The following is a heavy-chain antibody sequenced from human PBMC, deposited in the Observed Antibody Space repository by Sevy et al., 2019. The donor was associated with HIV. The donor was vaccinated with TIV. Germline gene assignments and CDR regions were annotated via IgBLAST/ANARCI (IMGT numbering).Heavy chain of an antibody. D-gene: IGHD2-8*01. CDR2: ISYDGNNR. CDR3: ARVAVEYCTNDCYHRFDH. J-gene: IGHJ4*02. Sequence: GGSLRLSCVASGFTFPIYSVVWVRRASGKGLEWLTLISYDGNNRYYADSVKGRFTISRDNSNNILYLQMTSLRVEDTALYFCARVAVEYCTNDCYHRFDHWGLGTLVTVS. V-gene: IGHV3-30*04. CDR1: GFTFPIYS.